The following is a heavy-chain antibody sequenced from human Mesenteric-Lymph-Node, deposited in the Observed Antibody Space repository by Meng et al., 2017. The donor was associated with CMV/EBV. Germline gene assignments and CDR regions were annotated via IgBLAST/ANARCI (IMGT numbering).Heavy chain of an antibody. CDR2: IYYSGST. J-gene: IGHJ6*02. CDR1: GGSTSRDY. Sequence: SETLSLTCTVSGGSTSRDYWNWIRQPPGKGLEWIGYIYYSGSTNYNPSLKSRVTISVDTSKNQFSLKLSSVTAADTAVYYCARVGPYYDFWSGPPDVWGQGTTVTVSS. V-gene: IGHV4-59*01. CDR3: ARVGPYYDFWSGPPDV. D-gene: IGHD3-3*01.